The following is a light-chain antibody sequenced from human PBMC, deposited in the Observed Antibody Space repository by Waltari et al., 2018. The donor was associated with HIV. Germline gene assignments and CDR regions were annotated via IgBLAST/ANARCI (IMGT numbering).Light chain of an antibody. CDR2: GAS. J-gene: IGKJ1*01. V-gene: IGKV3-15*01. CDR3: QQYDTWPRT. CDR1: QSVKSN. Sequence: ETVMTQSPATLSVSTGERDILSCRASQSVKSNLAWYQQKPGQAPRLLIYGASTRATGTPARFSGSGSGTEFTLTISDLHSEDSAVYYCQQYDTWPRTFGRGTKVEFK.